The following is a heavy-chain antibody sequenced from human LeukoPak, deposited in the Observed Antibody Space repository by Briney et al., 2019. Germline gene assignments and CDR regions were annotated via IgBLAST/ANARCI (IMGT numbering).Heavy chain of an antibody. D-gene: IGHD2-15*01. J-gene: IGHJ5*02. Sequence: GGSLRLSCAASGFTFTSFSMNWVRQAPGKGLEWVSSITSSSSLIYYADSVKGRFTTSRDNAKSSLYLQMNSLRAEDTAVYYCARDIVVPVAGWFDPWGQGTLVTVSS. CDR3: ARDIVVPVAGWFDP. CDR1: GFTFTSFS. V-gene: IGHV3-21*01. CDR2: ITSSSSLI.